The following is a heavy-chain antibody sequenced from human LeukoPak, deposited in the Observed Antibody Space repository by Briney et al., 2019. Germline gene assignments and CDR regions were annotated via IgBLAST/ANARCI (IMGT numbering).Heavy chain of an antibody. J-gene: IGHJ3*01. Sequence: PGGSLRLSCAASGFTFSNYAMSWVRQAPGKGLEWVSIISGSGDNTHYADSVKGRFTISRDNSKNTLYLQMKTLRAEDTAIYYCARDRYSSVWGQGTMVSVSS. D-gene: IGHD6-13*01. CDR2: ISGSGDNT. CDR3: ARDRYSSV. V-gene: IGHV3-23*01. CDR1: GFTFSNYA.